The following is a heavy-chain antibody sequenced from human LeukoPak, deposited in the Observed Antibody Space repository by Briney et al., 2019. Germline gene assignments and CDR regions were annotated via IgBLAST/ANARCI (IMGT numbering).Heavy chain of an antibody. CDR2: ISYDGSNK. Sequence: PGGSLRLSCAASGFTFSSYAMHWVRQAPGKGLEWVAVISYDGSNKYYADSVKGRFTISRDNSKNTLYLQMNSLRAEDTAVYYCAKDHQIAAAGPNWFDPWGQGTLVTVSS. D-gene: IGHD6-13*01. J-gene: IGHJ5*02. CDR3: AKDHQIAAAGPNWFDP. CDR1: GFTFSSYA. V-gene: IGHV3-30-3*01.